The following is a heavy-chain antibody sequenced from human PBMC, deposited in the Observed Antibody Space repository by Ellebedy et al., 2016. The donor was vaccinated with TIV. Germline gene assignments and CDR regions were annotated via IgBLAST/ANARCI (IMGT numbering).Heavy chain of an antibody. D-gene: IGHD2-2*01. V-gene: IGHV3-23*01. CDR1: GFTFSSYA. Sequence: GESLKISCVASGFTFSSYAMSWVRQAPGKGLEWVSSLSGSGGSTYYADSVKGRFTISRDNAKNSLYLQMNSLRAEDTAVYYCARAPSYLGDIVVVPAANLRAYYYGMDVWGQGTTVTVSS. J-gene: IGHJ6*02. CDR3: ARAPSYLGDIVVVPAANLRAYYYGMDV. CDR2: LSGSGGST.